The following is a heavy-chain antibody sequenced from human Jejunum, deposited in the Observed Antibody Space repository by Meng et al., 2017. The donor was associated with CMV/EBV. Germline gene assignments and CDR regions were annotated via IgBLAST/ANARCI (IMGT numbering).Heavy chain of an antibody. V-gene: IGHV3-66*02. CDR1: LTVNNND. Sequence: LTVNNNDMSRVRQATGKGLEWVSFSYGGITTSYADAVKGRFTISRNNSRNTLYLQMNSLRAEDTAVYYCASFKQQLAGGTYWYFDLWGRGTLVTVSS. CDR3: ASFKQQLAGGTYWYFDL. J-gene: IGHJ2*01. CDR2: SYGGITT. D-gene: IGHD6-13*01.